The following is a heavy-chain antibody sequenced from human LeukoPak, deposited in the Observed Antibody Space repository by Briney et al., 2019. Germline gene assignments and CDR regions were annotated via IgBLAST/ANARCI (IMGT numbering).Heavy chain of an antibody. CDR1: GFTFSSYA. J-gene: IGHJ4*02. CDR2: IGNSGGST. D-gene: IGHD1-14*01. CDR3: AKATGYLL. V-gene: IGHV3-23*01. Sequence: GESLRLSCAASGFTFSSYAMSWLRQAPGKGLEWVSTIGNSGGSTYYADSVKGRFTIARDDSENTLFLQMNSLRAEDTAVYYCAKATGYLLWGQGTLVTVSS.